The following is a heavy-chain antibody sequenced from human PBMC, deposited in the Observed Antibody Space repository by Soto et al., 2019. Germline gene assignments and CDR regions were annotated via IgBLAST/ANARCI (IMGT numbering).Heavy chain of an antibody. CDR1: GFTFSSYA. J-gene: IGHJ6*02. CDR2: ISYDGSDK. V-gene: IGHV3-30-3*01. D-gene: IGHD3-9*01. Sequence: GGSLRLSCAASGFTFSSYAIHWVRQAPGKGLEWVALISYDGSDKYYADSVKGRFTISRDNSKNTLYLQMNSLRAEDTAVYYCAKEGQYYDILTGYRSYYGMDVWGQGTTVTVSS. CDR3: AKEGQYYDILTGYRSYYGMDV.